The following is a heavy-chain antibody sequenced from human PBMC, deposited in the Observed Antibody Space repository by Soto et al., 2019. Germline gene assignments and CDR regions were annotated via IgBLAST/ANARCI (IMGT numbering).Heavy chain of an antibody. D-gene: IGHD6-6*01. CDR3: VRDFGSSSEGGMDV. CDR2: IYSGGIT. Sequence: EVQLVESGGGLIQPGGSLRLSCAASEFTVSSNYMSWVRQAPGKGLEWVSVIYSGGITFYAESVKGRFTISRDNSKNTLYLQMKSLRAEDTAVYYCVRDFGSSSEGGMDVWGQGTTVTVSS. J-gene: IGHJ6*02. V-gene: IGHV3-53*01. CDR1: EFTVSSNY.